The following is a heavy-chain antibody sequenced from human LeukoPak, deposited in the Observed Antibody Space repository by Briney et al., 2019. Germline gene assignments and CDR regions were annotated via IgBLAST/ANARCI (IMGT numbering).Heavy chain of an antibody. CDR3: APSKRGLAPYVFDY. J-gene: IGHJ4*02. D-gene: IGHD3-16*01. CDR2: IYYSGST. CDR1: GGSISSSSYY. Sequence: PSETLSLTCTVSGGSISSSSYYWGWIRQPPGKGLEWIGSIYYSGSTYYNPSLKSRVTISVDTSKNQFPLKLSSVTAADTAVYYCAPSKRGLAPYVFDYWGQGTLVTVS. V-gene: IGHV4-39*01.